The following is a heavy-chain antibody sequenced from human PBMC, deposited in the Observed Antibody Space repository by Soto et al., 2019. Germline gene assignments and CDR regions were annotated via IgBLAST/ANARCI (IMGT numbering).Heavy chain of an antibody. J-gene: IGHJ6*02. V-gene: IGHV1-69*12. CDR3: ARAVEQSYYYYGMDV. Sequence: QVQLVQSRAEVKKPGSSVKVSCKASGGTISSYGISWVRQAPGQGLEWMGGIIPIFGTANYAQKFQGRVTITADESTSTAYMELSRLRSEDTAVYYCARAVEQSYYYYGMDVWGQGTTVTVSS. CDR1: GGTISSYG. CDR2: IIPIFGTA.